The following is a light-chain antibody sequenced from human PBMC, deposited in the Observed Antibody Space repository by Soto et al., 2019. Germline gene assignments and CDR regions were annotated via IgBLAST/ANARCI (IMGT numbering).Light chain of an antibody. J-gene: IGLJ1*01. Sequence: QSVLTQPASVSGSAGQSITISCAGTSSDIGHYNYVSWYQQCPGKAPKLMIYEVNNRPSGVSNRFSGSKSGNTASLTISGLQPEDEADYYCSSYTRNSTYVFGTGTKVTVL. CDR3: SSYTRNSTYV. CDR2: EVN. CDR1: SSDIGHYNY. V-gene: IGLV2-14*01.